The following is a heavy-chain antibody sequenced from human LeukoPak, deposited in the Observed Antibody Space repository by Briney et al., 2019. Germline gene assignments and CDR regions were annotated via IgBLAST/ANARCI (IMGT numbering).Heavy chain of an antibody. CDR3: AREPGFDSSGYLNWFDP. Sequence: SETLSLTCTVSGGSIRSYYWSWIRQPPGKGLEWIGYIYYSGSTNYNPSLKSRVSISVDTSKNQFSLKLSSVTAADTAVYYCAREPGFDSSGYLNWFDPWGQGTLVTVSS. J-gene: IGHJ5*02. D-gene: IGHD3-22*01. CDR2: IYYSGST. V-gene: IGHV4-59*01. CDR1: GGSIRSYY.